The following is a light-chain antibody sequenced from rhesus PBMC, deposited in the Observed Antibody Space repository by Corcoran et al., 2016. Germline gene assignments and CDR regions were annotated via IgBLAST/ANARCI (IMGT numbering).Light chain of an antibody. J-gene: IGKJ4*01. Sequence: DIQMTQSPSSLSASVGDTGTITCRASQGISHYLAWYQQKPGKAPTPLNYYASILESGVPSRFSGSGSWTYFTLTISTLQPEDFATYYCQQHNSFPLTFGGGTKVDLK. V-gene: IGKV1S14*01. CDR3: QQHNSFPLT. CDR2: YAS. CDR1: QGISHY.